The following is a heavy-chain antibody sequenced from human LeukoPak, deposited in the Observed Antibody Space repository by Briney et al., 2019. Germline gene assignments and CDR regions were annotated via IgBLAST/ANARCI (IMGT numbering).Heavy chain of an antibody. CDR2: INHSRGT. J-gene: IGHJ4*02. CDR1: GGSITAYY. V-gene: IGHV4-34*01. CDR3: AREDYYFDS. Sequence: SETLSLTCSAYGGSITAYYWSWIRQPPGKGLEWIGEINHSRGTKYNPSLESRVTILLGASKNEFSLNLNSVTAADTAVYYCAREDYYFDSWGQGTLVTVSS.